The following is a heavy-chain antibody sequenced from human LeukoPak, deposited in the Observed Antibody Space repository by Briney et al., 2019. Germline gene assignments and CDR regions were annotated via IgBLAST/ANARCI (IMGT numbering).Heavy chain of an antibody. CDR2: INHSGST. D-gene: IGHD4-23*01. Sequence: PSETLSLTCTVSGGSISGYYWSWIRQPPGKGLEWIGEINHSGSTNYNPSLKSRVTISVDTSKNQFSLKLSSVTAADTAVYYCARGRGKRDYWGQGTLVTVSS. J-gene: IGHJ4*02. V-gene: IGHV4-34*01. CDR1: GGSISGYY. CDR3: ARGRGKRDY.